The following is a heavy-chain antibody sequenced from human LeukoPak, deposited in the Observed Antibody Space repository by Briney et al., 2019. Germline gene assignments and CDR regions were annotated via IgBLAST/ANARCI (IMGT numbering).Heavy chain of an antibody. J-gene: IGHJ5*02. Sequence: GGSLRLSCAASGFTFDYYTMYWVRQGPEKGLEWVSLISMDGVNTFYADSVKGRFTISRDNAKNSLYLQMNSLRAEDTAVYHCARDSSGWYHWFDLWGQGTLVTVSS. CDR3: ARDSSGWYHWFDL. CDR1: GFTFDYYT. CDR2: ISMDGVNT. V-gene: IGHV3-43*01. D-gene: IGHD6-19*01.